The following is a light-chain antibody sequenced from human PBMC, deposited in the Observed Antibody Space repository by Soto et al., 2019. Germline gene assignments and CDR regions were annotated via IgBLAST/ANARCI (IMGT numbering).Light chain of an antibody. J-gene: IGKJ4*01. CDR1: QSVSSN. V-gene: IGKV3-15*01. CDR3: QQYNNWTLT. CDR2: GAS. Sequence: EIGMTQSPATLSVSPGERATLSCRASQSVSSNLAWYQQKPGQAPRLLIYGASTRATGIPARFSGSGSGTEFTLTISSLQSEDFAVYYCQQYNNWTLTFGGGTKVEIK.